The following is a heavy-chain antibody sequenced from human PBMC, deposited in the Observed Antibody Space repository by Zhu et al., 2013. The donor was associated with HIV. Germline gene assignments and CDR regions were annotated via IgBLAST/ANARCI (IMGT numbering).Heavy chain of an antibody. CDR1: GYKFTSYT. D-gene: IGHD6-25*01. Sequence: QVQLVQSGAAVMKPGASVKISCKASGYKFTSYTIGWVRQAPGQGLEWMGSISPYNGNRRYAQKFQGRLTMATDTSTTTAYMELSSLRSEDTAVYYCARGGLAATDMDVWGTGTTVTVSS. J-gene: IGHJ6*03. V-gene: IGHV1-18*01. CDR3: ARGGLAATDMDV. CDR2: ISPYNGNR.